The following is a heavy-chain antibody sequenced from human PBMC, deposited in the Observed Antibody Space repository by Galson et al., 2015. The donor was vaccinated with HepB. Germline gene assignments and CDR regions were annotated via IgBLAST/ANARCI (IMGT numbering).Heavy chain of an antibody. D-gene: IGHD5-12*01. V-gene: IGHV3-20*04. CDR2: INWNGGST. J-gene: IGHJ3*02. CDR3: ARDTFLDSGYDDAFDI. Sequence: SLRLSCAASGFTFDDYGMSWVRQAPGKGLEWVSGINWNGGSTGYADSVKGRFTISRDNAKNSLYLQMNSLRAEDTALYYCARDTFLDSGYDDAFDIWGQGTMVTVSS. CDR1: GFTFDDYG.